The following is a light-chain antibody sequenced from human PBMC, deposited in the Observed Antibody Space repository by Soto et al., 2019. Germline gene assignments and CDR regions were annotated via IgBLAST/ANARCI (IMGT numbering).Light chain of an antibody. Sequence: EIVMTQSPATLSVSPVERATLSCMASESVTNYLAWYQQKPGQAPRLLIYGASSRATGIPDRFSGSGSGTDFTLTISGLEPEDFAVYYCQQYGNSRGTFGQGTKVDIK. CDR3: QQYGNSRGT. V-gene: IGKV3-20*01. CDR1: ESVTNY. J-gene: IGKJ1*01. CDR2: GAS.